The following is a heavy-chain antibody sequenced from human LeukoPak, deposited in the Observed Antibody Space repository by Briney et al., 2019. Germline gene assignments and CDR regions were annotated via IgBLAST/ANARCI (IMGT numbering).Heavy chain of an antibody. D-gene: IGHD3-10*01. J-gene: IGHJ5*02. CDR1: GFTFSSYS. V-gene: IGHV3-48*01. CDR2: ISSSSSTI. Sequence: GGSLRLSCAASGFTFSSYSMNWVRQAPGKGLEWVSYISSSSSTIYYADSVKGRFTISRDNAKNSLYLQMNSLRAEDTAVYYCARGRLVRGYNNWFDPWGQGTLVTVSS. CDR3: ARGRLVRGYNNWFDP.